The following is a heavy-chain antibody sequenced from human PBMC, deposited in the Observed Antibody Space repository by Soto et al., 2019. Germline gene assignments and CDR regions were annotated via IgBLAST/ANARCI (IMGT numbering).Heavy chain of an antibody. CDR1: GDSISSGNKY. Sequence: VQLRESGPGLVKPSQTLSLTCTVSGDSISSGNKYWSWIRQPPGKGLEWIGYVFSSGTTYYNPSLKGRVAISLAASENPFSLQFASVTDADSAVYYCARVPSPFDYYYAMDVWGQGTTVTVSS. CDR2: VFSSGTT. J-gene: IGHJ6*02. CDR3: ARVPSPFDYYYAMDV. D-gene: IGHD3-16*01. V-gene: IGHV4-30-4*01.